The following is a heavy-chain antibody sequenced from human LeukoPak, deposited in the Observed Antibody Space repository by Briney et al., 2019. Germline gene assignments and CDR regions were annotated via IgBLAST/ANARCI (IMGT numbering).Heavy chain of an antibody. CDR2: ISAYNGNT. CDR1: GYTFTSYG. J-gene: IGHJ4*02. Sequence: ASVKVSCKASGYTFTSYGISWVRQAPGQGLEWMGWISAYNGNTNYAQKLQGRVTMTTDTSTSTAYMELSSLRSEDTAVYYCARDVGDIVVVPAAINDYWGQGTLVTVSS. CDR3: ARDVGDIVVVPAAINDY. V-gene: IGHV1-18*01. D-gene: IGHD2-2*02.